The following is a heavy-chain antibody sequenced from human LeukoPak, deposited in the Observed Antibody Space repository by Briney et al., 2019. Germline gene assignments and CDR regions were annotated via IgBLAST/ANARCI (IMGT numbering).Heavy chain of an antibody. CDR2: IKSKNVGGTT. V-gene: IGHV3-15*01. CDR3: TSHAAFDP. Sequence: GGSLRLSCAASGFTFNNAWMNWVRQAPGKGLEWVGRIKSKNVGGTTDYAAPVKGRFTISRDDSKNTVYLQMDSLKIEDTAVYYCTSHAAFDPWGQGTLVTVSS. CDR1: GFTFNNAW. J-gene: IGHJ5*02.